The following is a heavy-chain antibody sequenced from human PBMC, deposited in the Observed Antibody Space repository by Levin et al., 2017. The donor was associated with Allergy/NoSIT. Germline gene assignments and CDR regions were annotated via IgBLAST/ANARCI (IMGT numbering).Heavy chain of an antibody. CDR2: IDWDDDK. CDR1: GFSLSTSGMC. CDR3: ARIPYYYYGMDV. V-gene: IGHV2-70*01. J-gene: IGHJ6*02. Sequence: RSQTLSLTCTFSGFSLSTSGMCVSWIRQPPGKALEWLALIDWDDDKYYSTSLKTRLTISKDTSKNQVVLTMTNMDPVDTATYYCARIPYYYYGMDVWGQGTTVTVSS.